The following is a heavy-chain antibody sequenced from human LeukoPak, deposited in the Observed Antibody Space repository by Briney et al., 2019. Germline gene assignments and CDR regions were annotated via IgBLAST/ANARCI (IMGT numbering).Heavy chain of an antibody. Sequence: SETLSLTCAVYGGSFSGYYWSWIRQPPGKVLEWIGEINHSGSTNYNPSLKSRVTISVDTSKNQFSLRLSSVTAADTAVYYCARGAPYEGYCSGGSCYSRIEPPMGEGYWGQGTLVTVSS. CDR3: ARGAPYEGYCSGGSCYSRIEPPMGEGY. CDR2: INHSGST. CDR1: GGSFSGYY. V-gene: IGHV4-34*01. J-gene: IGHJ4*02. D-gene: IGHD2-15*01.